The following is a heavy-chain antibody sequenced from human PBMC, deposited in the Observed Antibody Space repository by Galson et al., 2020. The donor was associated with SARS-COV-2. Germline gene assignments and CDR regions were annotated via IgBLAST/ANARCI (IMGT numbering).Heavy chain of an antibody. V-gene: IGHV4-61*02. Sequence: SETLSLTCTVSGGSIISSAYYWSWIRQPAGTGLEWIGRIYTTTGGTNYNPSLKSRVTISVDTSKNQFSLRLTSVTAADTAVYYCARESRWDLYFDFWGQGTLVTVSS. D-gene: IGHD1-26*01. CDR1: GGSIISSAYY. CDR2: IYTTTGGT. CDR3: ARESRWDLYFDF. J-gene: IGHJ4*02.